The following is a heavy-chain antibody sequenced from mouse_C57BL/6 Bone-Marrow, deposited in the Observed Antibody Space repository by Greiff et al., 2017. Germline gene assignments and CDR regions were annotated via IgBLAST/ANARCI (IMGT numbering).Heavy chain of an antibody. CDR2: IHPNSGST. V-gene: IGHV1-64*01. J-gene: IGHJ3*01. CDR3: ARHDYDGAWFAY. Sequence: QVQLQQSGAELVKPGASVKLSCKASGYTFTSYWMHWAKQRPGQGLEWIGMIHPNSGSTNYNEKFKSKATLTVDKSSSTAYMQLSSLTSEDSAVYYCARHDYDGAWFAYWGQGTLVTVSA. D-gene: IGHD2-4*01. CDR1: GYTFTSYW.